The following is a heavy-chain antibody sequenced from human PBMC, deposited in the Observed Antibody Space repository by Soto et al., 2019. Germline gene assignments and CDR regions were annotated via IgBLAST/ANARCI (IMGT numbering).Heavy chain of an antibody. CDR1: GYSISSGYY. V-gene: IGHV4-38-2*01. J-gene: IGHJ6*02. Sequence: KPSETLSLTCAVSGYSISSGYYWGWIRQPPGKGLEWIGSIYHSGSTYYNPSLKSRVTISVDTSKNQFSLKLSSVTAADTAVYYCARVSYYYYGMDVWGQGTTVTV. CDR2: IYHSGST. CDR3: ARVSYYYYGMDV.